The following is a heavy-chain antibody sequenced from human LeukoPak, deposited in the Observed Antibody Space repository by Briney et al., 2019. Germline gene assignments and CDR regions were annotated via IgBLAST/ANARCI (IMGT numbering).Heavy chain of an antibody. D-gene: IGHD5-18*01. J-gene: IGHJ6*03. CDR3: ACGYSYTNMDV. V-gene: IGHV3-66*02. CDR2: IYSGGSP. Sequence: GWSLTLSCAASGFTVSSNYMSWVRQAPGKGLEWVSVIYSGGSPYYADSVKGRVTISRDNSKNTLYLQMKSLRAEDTAVYDCACGYSYTNMDVWGKGTTVTVSS. CDR1: GFTVSSNY.